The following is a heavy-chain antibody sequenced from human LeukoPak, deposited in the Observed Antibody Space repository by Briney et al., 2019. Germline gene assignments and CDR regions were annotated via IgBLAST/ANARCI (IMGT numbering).Heavy chain of an antibody. Sequence: SETLSLTCTVSGVSISSGGYYWSWIRQHPGKGLEWIGYIYYSGSTYYNPSLKSRVTISVDTSKNQFSLKLSSVTAADTAVYYCARNNIVVVPAAMASWFDPWGQGTLVTVSS. CDR2: IYYSGST. CDR3: ARNNIVVVPAAMASWFDP. J-gene: IGHJ5*02. D-gene: IGHD2-2*01. CDR1: GVSISSGGYY. V-gene: IGHV4-31*03.